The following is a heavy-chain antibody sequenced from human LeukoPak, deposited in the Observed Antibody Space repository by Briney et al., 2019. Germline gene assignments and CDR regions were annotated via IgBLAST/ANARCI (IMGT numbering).Heavy chain of an antibody. V-gene: IGHV3-48*03. J-gene: IGHJ1*01. D-gene: IGHD3-10*01. Sequence: GGSLRLSCAASGFTFSSFEMNWVRQAPGKGLEWVSYISSSGSIINYADSVKGRFTISRDNAKNSLYLQMNSLRAEDTAVYYCARVSVQGYYGSGSFDFQHWGQGTLVTVSS. CDR1: GFTFSSFE. CDR2: ISSSGSII. CDR3: ARVSVQGYYGSGSFDFQH.